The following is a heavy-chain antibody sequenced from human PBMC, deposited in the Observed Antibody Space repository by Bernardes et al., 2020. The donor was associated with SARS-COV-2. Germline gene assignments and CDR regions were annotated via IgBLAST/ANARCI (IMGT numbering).Heavy chain of an antibody. V-gene: IGHV4-39*01. Sequence: SETLSLTCTVSGGSISSIGYYWGWIRQPPGEGLEWIVNMYFSGSTYYNPSLKSRVTMSVDTSKNQLSLKLSSVTAADTAVYYCARFRGYNYGPVDYWGQGTLATVSA. J-gene: IGHJ4*02. D-gene: IGHD5-18*01. CDR1: GGSISSIGYY. CDR3: ARFRGYNYGPVDY. CDR2: MYFSGST.